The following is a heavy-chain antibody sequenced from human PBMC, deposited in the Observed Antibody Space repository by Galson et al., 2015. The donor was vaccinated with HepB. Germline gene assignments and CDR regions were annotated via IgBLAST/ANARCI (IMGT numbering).Heavy chain of an antibody. D-gene: IGHD3-9*01. CDR3: ARHRVRYFSGMDV. CDR2: VSYSGNT. J-gene: IGHJ6*01. CDR1: SDSINTYY. V-gene: IGHV4-59*08. Sequence: SETLSLTCTVSSDSINTYYWSWIRQPPGKGLEWVGYVSYSGNTKYNPSLKSRVTVSIDTSKNQFSLNLTSVTAADTAVYYCARHRVRYFSGMDVWGQGTTVTVSS.